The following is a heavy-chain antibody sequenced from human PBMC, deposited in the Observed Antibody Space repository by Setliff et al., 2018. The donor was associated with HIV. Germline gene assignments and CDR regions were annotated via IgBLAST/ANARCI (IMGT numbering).Heavy chain of an antibody. CDR3: VKHVDSDFSGDPDWFDP. CDR2: FSYNGGR. V-gene: IGHV4-39*01. CDR1: GDSVGTRNSF. Sequence: ETLSLTCTVSGDSVGTRNSFWGWIRQPPGKGLEWIGSFSYNGGRRYTPSLKSRVTISADMSKNQFSLNLNSVTAADTAVYYCVKHVDSDFSGDPDWFDPWGQGIPVTVSS. D-gene: IGHD2-15*01. J-gene: IGHJ5*02.